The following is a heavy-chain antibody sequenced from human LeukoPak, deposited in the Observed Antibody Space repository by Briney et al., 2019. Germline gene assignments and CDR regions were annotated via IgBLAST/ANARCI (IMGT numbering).Heavy chain of an antibody. D-gene: IGHD3-10*01. Sequence: GGSLRLSCAASGFTFSSYAMHWVRQAPGKGLEWVAVISYDGSNKYYADSVKGRFTVSRDNSKNTLYLQMNSLRAEDTAVYYCASSGVLLWFGESNYGMDVWGQGTTVTVSS. CDR1: GFTFSSYA. CDR2: ISYDGSNK. J-gene: IGHJ6*02. CDR3: ASSGVLLWFGESNYGMDV. V-gene: IGHV3-30-3*01.